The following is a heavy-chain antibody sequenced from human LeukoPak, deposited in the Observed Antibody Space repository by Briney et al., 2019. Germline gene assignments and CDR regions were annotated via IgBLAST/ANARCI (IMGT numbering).Heavy chain of an antibody. CDR1: GYTFSVSY. Sequence: GASVKVSCKXSGYTFSVSYIHWVRQAPGQGLEWMGWINPNNGVTNYAQKFQGRVTMTSDTSISTAYMELRSLRSDDTAVYYCARIYSGYDLWGPGTLVTVSS. CDR2: INPNNGVT. CDR3: ARIYSGYDL. J-gene: IGHJ5*02. V-gene: IGHV1-2*02. D-gene: IGHD5-12*01.